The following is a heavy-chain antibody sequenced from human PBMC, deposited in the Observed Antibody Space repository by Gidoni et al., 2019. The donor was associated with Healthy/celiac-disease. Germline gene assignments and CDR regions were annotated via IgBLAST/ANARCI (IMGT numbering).Heavy chain of an antibody. CDR2: INAGNGNT. CDR1: GYPFTSYA. J-gene: IGHJ4*02. Sequence: QVQLVQSGAEVKKPGASVKVSCKASGYPFTSYAMHWVRQAPGQRLEWMGWINAGNGNTKYSQKFQGRVTITRDTSASTAYMELSSLRSEDTAVYYCARDGYYDSSGYFMDYWGQGTLVTVSS. CDR3: ARDGYYDSSGYFMDY. D-gene: IGHD3-22*01. V-gene: IGHV1-3*01.